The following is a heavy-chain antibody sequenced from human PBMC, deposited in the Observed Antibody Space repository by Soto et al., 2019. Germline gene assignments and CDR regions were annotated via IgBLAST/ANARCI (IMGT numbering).Heavy chain of an antibody. CDR1: GGTFSSFT. J-gene: IGHJ6*02. V-gene: IGHV1-69*01. CDR2: IIPIYGTG. Sequence: QVQLVQSGAEVKKPGSSVKVSCKASGGTFSSFTISWVRQAPGQRLEWMGGIIPIYGTGNYAQKFQGRVTITADASTRTAYMELSSLRSEDTAVYYCAKDRRADWESYYYYAMDVWGQGTTVTVSS. CDR3: AKDRRADWESYYYYAMDV. D-gene: IGHD1-26*01.